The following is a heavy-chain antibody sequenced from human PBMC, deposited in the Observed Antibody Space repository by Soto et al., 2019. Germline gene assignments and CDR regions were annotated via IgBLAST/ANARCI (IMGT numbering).Heavy chain of an antibody. CDR2: ISSSSSYI. D-gene: IGHD2-15*01. CDR3: ARFGAATLNGDY. Sequence: GGSLRLSCAASGFTFSSYSMNWVRQAPGKGLEWVSSISSSSSYIYYADSVKGRFTISRDNAKNSLYLQMNSLRAEDTAVYYCARFGAATLNGDYWGQGTLVTVSS. V-gene: IGHV3-21*01. J-gene: IGHJ4*02. CDR1: GFTFSSYS.